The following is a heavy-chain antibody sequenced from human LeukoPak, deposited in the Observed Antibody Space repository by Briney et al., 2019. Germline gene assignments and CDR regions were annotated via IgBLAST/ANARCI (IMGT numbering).Heavy chain of an antibody. CDR3: ARHIGGGIEDMDV. J-gene: IGHJ6*03. CDR2: IYVTGST. CDR1: GGSIGTYC. D-gene: IGHD3-16*02. V-gene: IGHV4-59*08. Sequence: PSETLSLTCTVSGGSIGTYCWSWIRQSPGKGLEWIGYIYVTGSTRYNPYLQSRVTISVDTSRNQFFLKMSSVTAADTAVYYCARHIGGGIEDMDVWGKGTKVTVSS.